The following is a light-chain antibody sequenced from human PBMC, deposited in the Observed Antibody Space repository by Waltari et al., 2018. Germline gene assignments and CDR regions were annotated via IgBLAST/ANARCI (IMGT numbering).Light chain of an antibody. CDR1: QSVSNN. J-gene: IGKJ1*01. CDR2: DAS. Sequence: EVVMTQSPVTPSVSPGERATLSCRPSQSVSNNLAWYQHKPGQAPRLVMYDASTRASGPPARFSGTGSGREFTLTINGLQSEDVAIYYCQQYSNWPPWTFGQGTTVEIK. CDR3: QQYSNWPPWT. V-gene: IGKV3-15*01.